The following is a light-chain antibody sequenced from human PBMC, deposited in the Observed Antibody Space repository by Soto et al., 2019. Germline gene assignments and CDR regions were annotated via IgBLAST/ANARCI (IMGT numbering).Light chain of an antibody. CDR2: DAS. J-gene: IGKJ1*01. Sequence: ERMMTQSPATLSLSPGEKATLSCRASQTISKDLAWYQQKPGQAPRLLIYDASTRATDIPDRFSGSGSGTEFTLTISSLKSEDFAGYYCQQYHDWPPWTFGQGTKVEIK. CDR3: QQYHDWPPWT. CDR1: QTISKD. V-gene: IGKV3-15*01.